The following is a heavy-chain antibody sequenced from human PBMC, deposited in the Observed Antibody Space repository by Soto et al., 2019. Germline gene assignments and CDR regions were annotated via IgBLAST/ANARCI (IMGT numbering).Heavy chain of an antibody. Sequence: PGGSLRLSCAVSGFTFDDYAMHWVRQAPGEGLEWVSGISWNSGNIGYADSVKGRFIVSRNNAKNSLYLQMNSLRPEDTALYYCTRVPYTNFGGYYYRMDVWGQGTTVTVSS. V-gene: IGHV3-9*01. D-gene: IGHD4-4*01. CDR2: ISWNSGNI. CDR1: GFTFDDYA. CDR3: TRVPYTNFGGYYYRMDV. J-gene: IGHJ6*02.